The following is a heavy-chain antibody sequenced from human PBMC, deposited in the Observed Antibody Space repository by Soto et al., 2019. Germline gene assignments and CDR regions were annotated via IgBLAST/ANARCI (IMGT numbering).Heavy chain of an antibody. V-gene: IGHV3-23*01. Sequence: PGGSLRLSCAASGFTFSSYAMSWVRQAPGKGLEWVSAISGSGGSTYYADSVKGRFTISRDNSKNTLYLQMNSLRAEDTAVYYCAKRPSAAAGYFAEYFQHXGQGTLVTV. CDR1: GFTFSSYA. CDR3: AKRPSAAAGYFAEYFQH. D-gene: IGHD6-13*01. CDR2: ISGSGGST. J-gene: IGHJ1*01.